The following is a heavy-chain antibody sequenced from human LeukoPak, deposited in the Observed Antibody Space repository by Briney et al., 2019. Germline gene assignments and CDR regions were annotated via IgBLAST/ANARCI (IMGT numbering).Heavy chain of an antibody. J-gene: IGHJ5*02. V-gene: IGHV4-59*01. CDR2: IYYSGST. D-gene: IGHD3-3*01. CDR1: GGSISSYY. Sequence: LETLSLTCTVSGGSISSYYWSWIRQPPGKGLEWIGYIYYSGSTNYNPSLKSRVTISVDTSKNQFSLKLSSVTAADTAVYYCARGYDFWSGPLGYNWFDPWGQGTLVTVSS. CDR3: ARGYDFWSGPLGYNWFDP.